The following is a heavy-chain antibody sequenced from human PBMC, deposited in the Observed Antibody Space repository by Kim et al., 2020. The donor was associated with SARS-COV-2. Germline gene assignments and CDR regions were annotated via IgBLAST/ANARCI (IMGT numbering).Heavy chain of an antibody. CDR1: GFTFSSYW. Sequence: GGSLRLSCAASGFTFSSYWMSWVRQAPGKGLEWVANIKQDGSEKYYVDSVKGRFTISRDNAKNSLYLQMNSLRAEDTAVYYCARDQGTTVVTPEDHYYYYYGMDVWGQGTTVTVSS. CDR3: ARDQGTTVVTPEDHYYYYYGMDV. CDR2: IKQDGSEK. D-gene: IGHD4-17*01. V-gene: IGHV3-7*03. J-gene: IGHJ6*02.